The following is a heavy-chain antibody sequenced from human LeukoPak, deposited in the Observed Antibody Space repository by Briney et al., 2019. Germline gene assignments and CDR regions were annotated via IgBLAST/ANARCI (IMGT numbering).Heavy chain of an antibody. Sequence: LGASVKVSCKASGYTFTGYYMHWVRQAPGQGLEWMGWINPNSGGTNYAQKFQGRVTMTRDTSISTAYMELSRLRSDDTAVYYCASGYCTNGVCPGMDVWGQGTTVTVPS. CDR1: GYTFTGYY. D-gene: IGHD2-8*01. V-gene: IGHV1-2*03. J-gene: IGHJ6*02. CDR2: INPNSGGT. CDR3: ASGYCTNGVCPGMDV.